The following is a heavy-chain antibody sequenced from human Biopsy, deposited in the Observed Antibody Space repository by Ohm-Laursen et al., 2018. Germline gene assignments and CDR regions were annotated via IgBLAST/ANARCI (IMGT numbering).Heavy chain of an antibody. D-gene: IGHD4-11*01. CDR2: ISYDGSGE. V-gene: IGHV3-30*03. J-gene: IGHJ2*01. CDR1: GFAFSDYW. CDR3: ARDGKRWDYSTYFSWHFDL. Sequence: SLRLSCSASGFAFSDYWMGWVRQAPGKGLEWVAVISYDGSGEYYADSLQGRFIISRDNPKNTVDLQMNSLRAEDTAVYFCARDGKRWDYSTYFSWHFDLWGRGTLVTVSS.